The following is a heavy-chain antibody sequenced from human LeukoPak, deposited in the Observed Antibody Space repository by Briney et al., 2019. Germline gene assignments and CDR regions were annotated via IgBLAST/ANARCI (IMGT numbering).Heavy chain of an antibody. CDR1: GYTFTGYY. CDR3: ARGTTYYYDSSGSVGYFQH. CDR2: INPNSGGT. D-gene: IGHD3-22*01. Sequence: ASVKVSFKASGYTFTGYYMHWVRQAPGQGLEWMGWINPNSGGTNYAQKFQGRVTMTRDTSISTAYMELSRLRSDDTAVYYCARGTTYYYDSSGSVGYFQHWGQGTLVTVSS. V-gene: IGHV1-2*02. J-gene: IGHJ1*01.